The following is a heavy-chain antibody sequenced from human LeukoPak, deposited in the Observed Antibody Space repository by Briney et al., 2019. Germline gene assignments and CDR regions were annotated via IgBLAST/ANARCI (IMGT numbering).Heavy chain of an antibody. J-gene: IGHJ3*02. CDR2: IKQDGSEK. Sequence: GGSLRLSCAASGFTFSSYWMSWVRQAPGKGLEWVATIKQDGSEKYYVDSVKGRFTISRDNAKNSLYLQMNSLRAEDTAVYYCARLGSGWADAFDIWGQGTMVTVSS. V-gene: IGHV3-7*01. CDR1: GFTFSSYW. CDR3: ARLGSGWADAFDI. D-gene: IGHD6-19*01.